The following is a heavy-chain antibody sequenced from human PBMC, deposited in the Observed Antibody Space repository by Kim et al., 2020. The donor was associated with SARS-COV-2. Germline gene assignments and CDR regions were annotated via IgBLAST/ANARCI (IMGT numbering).Heavy chain of an antibody. V-gene: IGHV4-34*01. Sequence: SETLSLTCAVYGGSFSGYYWSWIRQPPGKWLEWIGEINHSGSTNYNPSLKSRVTISVDTSKNQFSLKLSSVTAADTAVYYCAREIYYYYGMDVWGQGTTVTASS. J-gene: IGHJ6*02. CDR2: INHSGST. CDR1: GGSFSGYY. CDR3: AREIYYYYGMDV.